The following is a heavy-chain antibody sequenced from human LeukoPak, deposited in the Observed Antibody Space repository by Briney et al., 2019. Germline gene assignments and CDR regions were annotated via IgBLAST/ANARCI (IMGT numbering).Heavy chain of an antibody. V-gene: IGHV3-48*01. D-gene: IGHD3-10*01. CDR2: ISSSSSTI. CDR3: ATHELKDAFDI. CDR1: GFTFSTYS. J-gene: IGHJ3*02. Sequence: GGSLRLSCAASGFTFSTYSMNWVRQAPGKGPEWVSYISSSSSTIYYADPVKGRFTISRDNAKNSLYLQMNSLRAEDTAVYYCATHELKDAFDIWGQGTMVTVSS.